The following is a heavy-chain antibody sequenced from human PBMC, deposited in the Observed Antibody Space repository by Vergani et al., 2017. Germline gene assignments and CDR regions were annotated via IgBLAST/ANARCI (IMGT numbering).Heavy chain of an antibody. V-gene: IGHV3-33*01. J-gene: IGHJ6*03. CDR3: ARDGWELLDYFYYMDV. D-gene: IGHD1-26*01. CDR2: IWYDGSNK. Sequence: QVQLVESGGGVVQPGRSLRLSCAVSGFTFSSYGMHWVRQAPGKGLEWVAVIWYDGSNKYYADSVKGRFTISRDNSKNTLYLQMDSLRAEDTAVYYCARDGWELLDYFYYMDVWGKGTTVTVSS. CDR1: GFTFSSYG.